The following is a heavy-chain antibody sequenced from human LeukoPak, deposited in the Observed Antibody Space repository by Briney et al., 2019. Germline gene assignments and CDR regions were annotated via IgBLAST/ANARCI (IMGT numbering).Heavy chain of an antibody. Sequence: PGGSLRLCCAASEFTFSMYWMTWVGQAPGKGLEWVANINQDGSEKHYVDSVKGRFTISRDNAKTSLDLQMNSLRAEDTAVYYCVRGLAVAGRSTFDYWGEGTLVTVSS. CDR3: VRGLAVAGRSTFDY. V-gene: IGHV3-7*04. J-gene: IGHJ4*02. CDR2: INQDGSEK. D-gene: IGHD6-19*01. CDR1: EFTFSMYW.